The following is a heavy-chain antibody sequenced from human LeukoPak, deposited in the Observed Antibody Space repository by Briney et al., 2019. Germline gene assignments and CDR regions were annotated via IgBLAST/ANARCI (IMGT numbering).Heavy chain of an antibody. D-gene: IGHD4-17*01. CDR1: GGSLKNHY. CDR2: INSAGTT. CDR3: ARGEAGHYALAL. V-gene: IGHV4-34*01. Sequence: PSETLSLTCAVSGGSLKNHYLTWIRQSPRKRLEWIGLINSAGTTVYDPSLKSRVSISIDTSKHQFSLTMRSMTATDTAVYFCARGEAGHYALALWGQGTPVTVSS. J-gene: IGHJ5*02.